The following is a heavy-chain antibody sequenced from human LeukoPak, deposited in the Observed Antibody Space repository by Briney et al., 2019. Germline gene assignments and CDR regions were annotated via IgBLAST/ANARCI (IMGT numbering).Heavy chain of an antibody. D-gene: IGHD6-19*01. CDR1: GFAFGSYG. V-gene: IGHV3-30*03. Sequence: GSLRLSCAASGFAFGSYGIHWVRQAPGKGLEWVAVISHEGSYQNYADSVKGRFIISRDNSKNMVFLQMNSLSAEDTALYYCARTREQWQVLDYWGQGTLVTVSS. CDR3: ARTREQWQVLDY. CDR2: ISHEGSYQ. J-gene: IGHJ4*02.